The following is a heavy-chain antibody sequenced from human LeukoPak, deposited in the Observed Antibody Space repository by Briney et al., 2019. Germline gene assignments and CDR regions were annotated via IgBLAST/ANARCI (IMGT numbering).Heavy chain of an antibody. Sequence: GESLKIPCKGSGYSFTGYWINWVRQMPGKGLEWMGMIDPSDSYTSYSPSFQGHVTISADKSISTAYLQWSSLKASDTAMYYCARRNDWKYAFQIWGQGTMVTVSS. CDR2: IDPSDSYT. J-gene: IGHJ3*02. CDR3: ARRNDWKYAFQI. V-gene: IGHV5-10-1*01. D-gene: IGHD1-1*01. CDR1: GYSFTGYW.